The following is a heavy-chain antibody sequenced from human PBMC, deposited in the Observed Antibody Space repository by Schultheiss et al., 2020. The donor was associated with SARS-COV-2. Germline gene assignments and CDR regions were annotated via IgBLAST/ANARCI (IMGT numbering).Heavy chain of an antibody. D-gene: IGHD3-16*01. CDR3: TRDQAKLGVRNYYYGMDV. V-gene: IGHV3-30*07. J-gene: IGHJ6*02. Sequence: GGSLRLSCAASGFTFSSYAMHWVRQAPGKGLEWVAVISYDGSNKYYADSVKGRFTISRDNSKNTLYLQMNSLRAEDTAVYYCTRDQAKLGVRNYYYGMDVWGQGTTVTVSS. CDR1: GFTFSSYA. CDR2: ISYDGSNK.